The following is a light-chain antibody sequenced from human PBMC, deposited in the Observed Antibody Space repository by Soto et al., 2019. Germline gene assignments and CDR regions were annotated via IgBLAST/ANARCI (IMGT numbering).Light chain of an antibody. J-gene: IGKJ4*01. Sequence: IQLTQSPSFLSASVGDRVTITCRASQGIAGSLAWYQEKPGKPPKILIYAESTLHSGVPSRFSGSGSGTDFTLTISSLQPEDFATDYCIQDYNYTLTFGGGTQVDIK. V-gene: IGKV1-6*01. CDR3: IQDYNYTLT. CDR1: QGIAGS. CDR2: AES.